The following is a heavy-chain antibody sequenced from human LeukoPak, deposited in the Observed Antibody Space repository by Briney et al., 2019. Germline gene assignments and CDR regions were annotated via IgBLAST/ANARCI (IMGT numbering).Heavy chain of an antibody. D-gene: IGHD2-15*01. V-gene: IGHV1-8*01. J-gene: IGHJ4*02. Sequence: ASVKVSCKASGYTLTTYDINWVRQATGQGLEWMGRMNPNSGNTGYAHKFQGRVTMTRNTAISTAYMELSSLRSDDTAVYFCARVAGPIDYWGQGTLVTVSS. CDR3: ARVAGPIDY. CDR2: MNPNSGNT. CDR1: GYTLTTYD.